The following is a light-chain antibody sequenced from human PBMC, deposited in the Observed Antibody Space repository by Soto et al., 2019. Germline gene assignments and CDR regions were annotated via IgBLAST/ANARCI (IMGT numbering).Light chain of an antibody. CDR1: SSDVGGYNY. Sequence: ALTQPPSASGSPGQSVTISCTGTSSDVGGYNYVSWYQQHPGKAPKLMIYEVSKRPSGVPDRFSGSKSGNTASLTVSGLQAEDEAGYYCSSYAGSNNWVFGGGTKLTVL. J-gene: IGLJ2*01. CDR2: EVS. V-gene: IGLV2-8*01. CDR3: SSYAGSNNWV.